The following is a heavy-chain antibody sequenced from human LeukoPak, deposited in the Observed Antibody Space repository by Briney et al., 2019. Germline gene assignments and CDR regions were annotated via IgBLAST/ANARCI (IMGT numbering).Heavy chain of an antibody. V-gene: IGHV3-21*01. CDR2: ISSSSTYM. Sequence: GGSLRLSCAASGFTFSSYSMNWVRQAPGRGLEWVSSISSSSTYMYYADSVKGRFTISRDDAKNSLYLQMNSLRAEDTAVYYCVRDSSSLFDYWGQGTLVIVSS. CDR3: VRDSSSLFDY. CDR1: GFTFSSYS. J-gene: IGHJ4*02. D-gene: IGHD6-19*01.